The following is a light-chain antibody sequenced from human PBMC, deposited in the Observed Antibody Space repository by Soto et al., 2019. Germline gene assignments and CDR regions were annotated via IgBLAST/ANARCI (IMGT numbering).Light chain of an antibody. CDR1: SSDVGGYNY. Sequence: QSVLTQPASVSGSPGQSITISCTGTSSDVGGYNYVSWYQQHPGKAPKLMIYDVSNRPSGVSNRSSGSKSGNTASLTISGLQAEDEADYYCSSYTSSSTSVGTGTKVTVL. CDR2: DVS. CDR3: SSYTSSSTS. V-gene: IGLV2-14*01. J-gene: IGLJ1*01.